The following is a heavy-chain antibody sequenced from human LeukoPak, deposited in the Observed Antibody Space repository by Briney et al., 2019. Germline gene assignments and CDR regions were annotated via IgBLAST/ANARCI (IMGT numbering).Heavy chain of an antibody. CDR1: GGSISSSSYY. D-gene: IGHD1-26*01. CDR3: ARLLGATWN. J-gene: IGHJ4*02. CDR2: IYYSGST. Sequence: PSETLSLTCTVSGGSISSSSYYLGWSRQPPGKGLEWIGSIYYSGSTYYNPSLKSRVTISVDSSKSQFSLKLSSVTAADTAVYYCARLLGATWNWGQGTLVTVSS. V-gene: IGHV4-39*01.